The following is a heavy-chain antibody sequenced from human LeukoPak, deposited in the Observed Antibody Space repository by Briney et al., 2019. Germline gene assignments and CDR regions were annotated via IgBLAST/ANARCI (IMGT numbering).Heavy chain of an antibody. CDR1: GFTFSSYA. D-gene: IGHD3-10*01. CDR2: IKEDGSET. CDR3: ARDRGFFLFDY. Sequence: GGSLRLSCAVSGFTFSSYAMTWVRQAPGKGLEWLAHIKEDGSETAYVDSVRGRFTISRDNAKNSLYLQMSSLRDEDTAVYYCARDRGFFLFDYWGQGTLVSVSS. V-gene: IGHV3-7*01. J-gene: IGHJ4*02.